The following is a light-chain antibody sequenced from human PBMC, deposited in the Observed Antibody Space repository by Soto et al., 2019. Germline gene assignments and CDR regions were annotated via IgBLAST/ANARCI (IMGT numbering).Light chain of an antibody. J-gene: IGKJ4*01. V-gene: IGKV3-11*01. CDR3: QQRGTWPPLT. CDR1: QTVNY. Sequence: EIVLTQSPATLSLSPGERATLSCRASQTVNYLAWYQQKPGQSPRLLIFDASTRATGIPARFSGSGSGTYVTLAISSLEPEDFAVYYCQQRGTWPPLTFGGGTKVEI. CDR2: DAS.